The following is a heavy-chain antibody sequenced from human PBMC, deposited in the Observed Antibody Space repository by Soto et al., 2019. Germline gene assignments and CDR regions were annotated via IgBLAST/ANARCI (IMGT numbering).Heavy chain of an antibody. CDR1: GYTFTRYG. Sequence: GASVKVSCKASGYTFTRYGISWVRQAPGQGLEWMGWISGYNGDTNYAQKFQDRVSMTIDTSTGTAYMELRSLTSDDTAKYYCAKNGQPPYYYYGLDVWGQGTKVTVSS. V-gene: IGHV1-18*01. CDR3: AKNGQPPYYYYGLDV. CDR2: ISGYNGDT. D-gene: IGHD2-8*01. J-gene: IGHJ6*02.